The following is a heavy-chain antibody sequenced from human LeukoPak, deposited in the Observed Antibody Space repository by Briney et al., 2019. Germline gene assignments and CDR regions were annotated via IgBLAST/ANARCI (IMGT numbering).Heavy chain of an antibody. Sequence: PGGSLRLSCAVSGFRFSSQWMTWVRQAPGTGLEWVATINSDGSAKYHVDSVKGRFTISRDNAKNLVYLQRSIVRAEDTVGYYCSDLGPSDCGRGTLVTVSS. D-gene: IGHD3-3*01. J-gene: IGHJ4*02. V-gene: IGHV3-7*01. CDR3: SDLGPSD. CDR2: INSDGSAK. CDR1: GFRFSSQW.